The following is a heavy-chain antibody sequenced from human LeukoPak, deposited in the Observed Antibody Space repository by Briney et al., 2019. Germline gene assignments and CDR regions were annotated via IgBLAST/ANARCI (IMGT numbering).Heavy chain of an antibody. CDR2: ISAYNGNT. J-gene: IGHJ4*02. V-gene: IGHV1-18*04. CDR1: GYTFTGYY. CDR3: ARDATLYYYGSGSGLFDY. Sequence: ASVKVSCKASGYTFTGYYMHWVRQAPGQGLEWMGWISAYNGNTNYAQKLQGRVTMTTDTSTSTAYMELRSLRSDDTAVYYCARDATLYYYGSGSGLFDYWGQGTLVTVSS. D-gene: IGHD3-10*01.